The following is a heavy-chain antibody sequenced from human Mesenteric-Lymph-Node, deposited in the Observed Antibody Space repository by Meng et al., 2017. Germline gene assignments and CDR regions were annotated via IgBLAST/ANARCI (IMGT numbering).Heavy chain of an antibody. CDR2: INPNSGAT. J-gene: IGHJ4*02. CDR3: ARVPITMIVVVITTYFDY. Sequence: QWVQSGAEVKKPGSSVKASCKASGSTFTGYSLDWVRQAPGRGLEWMGRINPNSGATIYAQKFQGRVTMTRDTSISTAYMELSRLRSDDTAVYYCARVPITMIVVVITTYFDYWGQGTLVTVSS. CDR1: GSTFTGYS. V-gene: IGHV1-2*06. D-gene: IGHD3-22*01.